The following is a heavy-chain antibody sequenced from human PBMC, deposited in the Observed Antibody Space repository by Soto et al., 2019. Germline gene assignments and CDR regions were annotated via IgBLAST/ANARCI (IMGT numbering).Heavy chain of an antibody. CDR2: ISGSGGST. J-gene: IGHJ5*02. CDR1: GFTFSSYG. D-gene: IGHD3-3*01. V-gene: IGHV3-23*01. Sequence: GGSLRLSCAASGFTFSSYGMHWVRQAPGKGLEWVSAISGSGGSTYYADSVKGRFTISRDNSKNTLYLQMNSLRAEDTAVYYCAYEGYYDFWSGYRNWFDPWGQGTLVTVSS. CDR3: AYEGYYDFWSGYRNWFDP.